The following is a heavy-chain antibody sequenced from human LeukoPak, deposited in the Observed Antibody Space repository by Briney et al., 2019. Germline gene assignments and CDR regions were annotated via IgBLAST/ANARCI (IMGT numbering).Heavy chain of an antibody. CDR2: FYISGST. V-gene: IGHV4-4*07. J-gene: IGHJ4*02. D-gene: IGHD4-11*01. CDR3: ARDFLLQSEGLFDY. Sequence: SETLSLTCTVSGGSISSYYWSWIRQPAGKELEWIGRFYISGSTNYNPSLKSRVTMSVDTSKNQFSLRLKSMTAAGTAVYYCARDFLLQSEGLFDYWGQGTLVTVSS. CDR1: GGSISSYY.